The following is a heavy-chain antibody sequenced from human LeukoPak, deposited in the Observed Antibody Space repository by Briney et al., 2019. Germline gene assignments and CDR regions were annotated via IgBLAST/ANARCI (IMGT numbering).Heavy chain of an antibody. CDR2: IYYSGST. CDR1: GGSTSSYY. D-gene: IGHD6-19*01. CDR3: AYSSGWAAFDF. Sequence: SETLSLTCTVSGGSTSSYYWSWIRQPPGKGLEWIGYIYYSGSTNYNPSLKSRVTISVDTSQNHFSLKLTSVTAADTAVYYCAYSSGWAAFDFWGQGTLVTVSS. J-gene: IGHJ4*02. V-gene: IGHV4-59*12.